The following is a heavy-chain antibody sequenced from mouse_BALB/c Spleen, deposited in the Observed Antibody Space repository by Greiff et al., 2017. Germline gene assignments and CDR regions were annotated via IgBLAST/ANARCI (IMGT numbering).Heavy chain of an antibody. CDR2: IDPANGNT. Sequence: DVQLQESGAELVKPGASVKLSCTASGFNIKDTYMHWVKQRPEQGLEWIGRIDPANGNTKYDPKFQGKATITADTSSNTAYLQLSSLTSEDTAVYYCARLWLLHFDYWGQGTTLTVSS. V-gene: IGHV14-3*02. CDR1: GFNIKDTY. D-gene: IGHD2-2*01. CDR3: ARLWLLHFDY. J-gene: IGHJ2*01.